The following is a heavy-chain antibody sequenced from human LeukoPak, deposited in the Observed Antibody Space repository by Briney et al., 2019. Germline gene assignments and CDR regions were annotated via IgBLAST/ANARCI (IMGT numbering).Heavy chain of an antibody. Sequence: PGGSLRLSCAASGFSFSSYGMHWVRQAPGKGLEWVAVIWYDGSSEKYADSVKGRFTISRDNSKNTLYLQMNSLGAEDTALYYCAKGLYCSSTSCYFENYYYYYMDVWGKGTTVTVSS. D-gene: IGHD2-2*01. CDR1: GFSFSSYG. J-gene: IGHJ6*03. CDR3: AKGLYCSSTSCYFENYYYYYMDV. CDR2: IWYDGSSE. V-gene: IGHV3-33*06.